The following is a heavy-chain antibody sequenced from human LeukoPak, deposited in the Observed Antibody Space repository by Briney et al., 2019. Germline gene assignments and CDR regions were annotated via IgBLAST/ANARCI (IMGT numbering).Heavy chain of an antibody. D-gene: IGHD2-21*02. V-gene: IGHV4-30-2*01. Sequence: PSQTLSLTCIVSGGSIRSGGYYWSWIHQPPGEGLEWIGEIDHSGSTNYNPSLKSRVTISVDTPKNQFSLKLTSVTAADTAVYYCARGPPYIVVVTAIGFFDHWGQGTLVTVSS. CDR3: ARGPPYIVVVTAIGFFDH. CDR1: GGSIRSGGYY. CDR2: IDHSGST. J-gene: IGHJ4*02.